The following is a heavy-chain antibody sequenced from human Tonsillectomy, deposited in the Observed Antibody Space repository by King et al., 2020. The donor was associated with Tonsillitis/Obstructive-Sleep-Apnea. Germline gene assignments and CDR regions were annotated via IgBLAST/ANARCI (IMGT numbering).Heavy chain of an antibody. V-gene: IGHV3-49*04. CDR2: IRSKAYGVTT. CDR1: GFTFGDYA. CDR3: SADYDILTGYYMTPFAY. D-gene: IGHD3-9*01. Sequence: VQLVESGGGLVQPGRSLRLSCTASGFTFGDYAMSWVRQAPGKGLEWVGFIRSKAYGVTTEYAASVKGRFTISRDDSKSIGYLQMNSLKTEDTAVYYCSADYDILTGYYMTPFAYWGQGTLVTVSS. J-gene: IGHJ4*02.